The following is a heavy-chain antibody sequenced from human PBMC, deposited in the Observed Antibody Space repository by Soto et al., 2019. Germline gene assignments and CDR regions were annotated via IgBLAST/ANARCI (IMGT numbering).Heavy chain of an antibody. CDR2: LNTYGNT. J-gene: IGHJ5*02. D-gene: IGHD1-7*01. Sequence: SETLSLTCTVSGGSISSYRWGWIRQPAGKGLEWIGRLNTYGNTHYNPSLKSRVTVSVDTSRNQFFLTLRSVTAADSAVYHCGRESGETWDYEASWGQGTPVTVSS. CDR1: GGSISSYR. V-gene: IGHV4-4*07. CDR3: GRESGETWDYEAS.